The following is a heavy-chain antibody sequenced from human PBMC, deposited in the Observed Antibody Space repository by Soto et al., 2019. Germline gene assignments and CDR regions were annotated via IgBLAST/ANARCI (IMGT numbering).Heavy chain of an antibody. D-gene: IGHD3-3*01. CDR2: ITNSGGTT. CDR3: ANYLVTEYFDFWTAYHPPLEY. J-gene: IGHJ4*02. CDR1: EFTFSTYA. Sequence: EVQLLESGGGLVQPGGSLRLSCEASEFTFSTYAMTWVRQAPGKGLEWVSSITNSGGTTYYADSVKGRFTISRDNSQNTLYLQMNSLTAEDTAMYYCANYLVTEYFDFWTAYHPPLEYWGQGTLVTVSS. V-gene: IGHV3-23*01.